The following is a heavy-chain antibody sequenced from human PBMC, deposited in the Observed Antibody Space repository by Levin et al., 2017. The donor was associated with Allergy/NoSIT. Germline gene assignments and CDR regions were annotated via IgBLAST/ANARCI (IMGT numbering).Heavy chain of an antibody. CDR2: ISSSSSYI. J-gene: IGHJ4*02. D-gene: IGHD4-17*01. CDR3: ARDMQEWPVTLGFDY. CDR1: GFTFSSYS. V-gene: IGHV3-21*01. Sequence: GGSLRLSCAASGFTFSSYSMNWVRQAPGKGLEWVSSISSSSSYIYYADSVKGRFTISRDNAKNSLYLQMNSLRAEDTAVYYCARDMQEWPVTLGFDYWGQGTLVTVSS.